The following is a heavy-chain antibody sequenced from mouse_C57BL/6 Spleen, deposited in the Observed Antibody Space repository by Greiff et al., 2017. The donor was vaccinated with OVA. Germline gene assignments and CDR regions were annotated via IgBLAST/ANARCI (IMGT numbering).Heavy chain of an antibody. V-gene: IGHV1-59*01. D-gene: IGHD1-1*01. Sequence: VQLQQSGAELVRPGTSVKLSCKASGYTFTSYWMHWVKQRPGQGLEWIGVIDPSDSYTNYNQKFKGKATLTVDTSSSTAYMQLSSLTSEDSAVYYCARSPYYGSSYWYFDVWGTGTTVTVSS. CDR1: GYTFTSYW. J-gene: IGHJ1*03. CDR3: ARSPYYGSSYWYFDV. CDR2: IDPSDSYT.